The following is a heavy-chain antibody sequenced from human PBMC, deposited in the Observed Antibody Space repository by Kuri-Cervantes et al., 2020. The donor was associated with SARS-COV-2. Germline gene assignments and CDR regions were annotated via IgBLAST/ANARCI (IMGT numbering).Heavy chain of an antibody. CDR3: AGSGRYCSSTSCYFRYYYYYMDV. CDR2: IYYSGST. V-gene: IGHV4-39*01. J-gene: IGHJ6*03. Sequence: SETLSLTCTVSGGSISSSSYYWGWIRQPPGKGLEWIGSIYYSGSTYYNPSLKSRVTISVDTSKNQFSLKLSSVTAADTAVYYCAGSGRYCSSTSCYFRYYYYYMDVWGKGTTVTVSS. D-gene: IGHD2-2*01. CDR1: GGSISSSSYY.